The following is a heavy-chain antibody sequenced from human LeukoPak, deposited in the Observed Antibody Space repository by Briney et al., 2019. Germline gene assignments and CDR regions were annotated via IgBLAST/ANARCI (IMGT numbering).Heavy chain of an antibody. Sequence: SETLSLTCTVSGGSISSSSYSWGWIRQPPGKGLEWIGSIYRSGSTYYNPSLKSRVTISVDTSKNQFSLKLSSVTAADTAVYYCARPLGTAYYFDYWGQGTLVTVSS. CDR3: ARPLGTAYYFDY. CDR1: GGSISSSSYS. CDR2: IYRSGST. V-gene: IGHV4-39*01. J-gene: IGHJ4*02.